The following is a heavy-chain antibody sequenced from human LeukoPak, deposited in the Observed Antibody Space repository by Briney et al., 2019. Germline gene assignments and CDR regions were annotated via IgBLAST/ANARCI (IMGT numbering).Heavy chain of an antibody. D-gene: IGHD3-10*01. CDR1: GGSISSYY. CDR2: VYDLGST. J-gene: IGHJ6*03. Sequence: SETLSLTCTVSGGSISSYYWSWIRQPPGKGLEWIGYVYDLGSTNYNPSLMSRATITVDTSNNQFSLKVSTVTAAATAVYYCARTYYFGSGSSRYMDVWGKGTTATVSS. CDR3: ARTYYFGSGSSRYMDV. V-gene: IGHV4-59*08.